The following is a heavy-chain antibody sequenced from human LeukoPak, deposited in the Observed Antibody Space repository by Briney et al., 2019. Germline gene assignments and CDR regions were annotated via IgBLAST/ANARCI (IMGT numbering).Heavy chain of an antibody. Sequence: SVKVSCKASGGTFSSYAISWVRQAPGQGLEWMGGIIPIFGTANYAQKFQGRVTITADESTSAAYMELSSLRSEDTAVYYCAREIERAFDIWGQGTMVTVSS. CDR3: AREIERAFDI. CDR1: GGTFSSYA. V-gene: IGHV1-69*01. CDR2: IIPIFGTA. J-gene: IGHJ3*02.